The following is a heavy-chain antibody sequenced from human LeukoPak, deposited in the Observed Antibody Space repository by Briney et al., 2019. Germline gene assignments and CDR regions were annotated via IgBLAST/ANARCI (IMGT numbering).Heavy chain of an antibody. CDR1: GYTFTSYY. J-gene: IGHJ4*02. Sequence: ASVKVSCKASGYTFTSYYMHWMRQAPGQGLEWMGIINPGGGSTSYAQKFQGRVTMTRDTSISTVYMELSSLRSEDTAVYYCAREWMAARRRYYFGNWGQGTLVTVSS. D-gene: IGHD6-6*01. CDR2: INPGGGST. V-gene: IGHV1-46*01. CDR3: AREWMAARRRYYFGN.